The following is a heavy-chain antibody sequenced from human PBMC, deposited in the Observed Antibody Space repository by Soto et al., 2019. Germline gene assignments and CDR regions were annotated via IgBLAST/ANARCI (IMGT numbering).Heavy chain of an antibody. V-gene: IGHV3-23*01. Sequence: PGGSLRLSCAASGFTFSSYAMSWVRQAPGKGLEWVSAISGSGGSTYYADSVKGRFTISRDNSKNTLYLQMNSLRAEDTAVYYCAKDSWPQWEQWLARFDYWGQGTLVTVPQ. CDR2: ISGSGGST. J-gene: IGHJ4*02. CDR3: AKDSWPQWEQWLARFDY. CDR1: GFTFSSYA. D-gene: IGHD6-19*01.